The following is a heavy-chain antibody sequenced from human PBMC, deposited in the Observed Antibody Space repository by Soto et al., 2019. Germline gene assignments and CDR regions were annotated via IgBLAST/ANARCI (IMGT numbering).Heavy chain of an antibody. CDR1: RGSITDGGYA. Sequence: QLQESGSGLVKPSETLSLTCSVSRGSITDGGYAWSWLRQPPGKGLECIGFTYHSGTTFYNASFMSRVTISIDTAKNQFSLNLRSVTAADTAVYYCARGGGNWVPFDCWGQGTLVTVSS. D-gene: IGHD7-27*01. CDR3: ARGGGNWVPFDC. CDR2: TYHSGTT. J-gene: IGHJ4*02. V-gene: IGHV4-30-2*01.